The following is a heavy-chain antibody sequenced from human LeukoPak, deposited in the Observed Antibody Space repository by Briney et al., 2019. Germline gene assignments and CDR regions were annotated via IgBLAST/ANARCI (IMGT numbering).Heavy chain of an antibody. CDR2: INPGGGST. Sequence: ASVKVSCKASGYTFTSYYMHWVRQALGQRVERMGIINPGGGSTSYAQKVQGRVTMTRDTSTSTVYMELSSLRSEDTAVYYCARDRQKGEEDYWGQGTLVIVSS. V-gene: IGHV1-46*01. CDR1: GYTFTSYY. CDR3: ARDRQKGEEDY. J-gene: IGHJ4*02. D-gene: IGHD3-10*01.